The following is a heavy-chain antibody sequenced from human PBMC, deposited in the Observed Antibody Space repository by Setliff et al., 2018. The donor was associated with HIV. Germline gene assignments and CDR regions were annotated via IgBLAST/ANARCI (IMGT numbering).Heavy chain of an antibody. J-gene: IGHJ1*01. D-gene: IGHD3-22*01. Sequence: SETLSLTCTVSGGSISPYYWSWIRQPPGKGLEWIAWISDSGTTNYNPSLKSRVTLSVDTSKNQFSLSLTSVTGADTAVYYCARGPYYYNSSGQISAEYFQHWGQGALVTVSS. CDR1: GGSISPYY. V-gene: IGHV4-59*01. CDR2: ISDSGTT. CDR3: ARGPYYYNSSGQISAEYFQH.